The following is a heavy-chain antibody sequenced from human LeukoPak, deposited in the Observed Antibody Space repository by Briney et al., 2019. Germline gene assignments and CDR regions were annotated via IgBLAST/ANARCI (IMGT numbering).Heavy chain of an antibody. CDR2: FHTSGST. CDR3: GMPSAPNYYYDSSGYCCDAFDI. D-gene: IGHD3-22*01. CDR1: GGSISSGNKY. V-gene: IGHV4-61*02. Sequence: SETLSLTCTVSGGSISSGNKYWSWIRQPAGKGLEWIGRFHTSGSTNYNPSLKSRVTISVDTSKNQFSLKLSSVTAADTAVYYCGMPSAPNYYYDSSGYCCDAFDIWGQGTMVTVSS. J-gene: IGHJ3*02.